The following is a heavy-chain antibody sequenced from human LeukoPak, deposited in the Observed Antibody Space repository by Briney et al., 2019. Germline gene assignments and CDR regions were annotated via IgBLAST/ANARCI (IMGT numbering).Heavy chain of an antibody. Sequence: ASGKVSCTVSGYTLTELSMHWVRQAPGQGHERMGGFDHEDGETIYAQKFQGRVTMTEDTSTDTAYMELSSLRSEDTAVYYCATYNWNTFDYYYMDVWGKGTTVTVSS. CDR2: FDHEDGET. V-gene: IGHV1-24*01. J-gene: IGHJ6*03. CDR1: GYTLTELS. CDR3: ATYNWNTFDYYYMDV. D-gene: IGHD1-1*01.